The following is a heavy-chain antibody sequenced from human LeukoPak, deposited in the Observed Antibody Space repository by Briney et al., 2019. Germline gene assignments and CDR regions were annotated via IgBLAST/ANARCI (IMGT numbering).Heavy chain of an antibody. Sequence: ASVKVSCKASGYTFTSYDINWVRQATGQGLEWMGWMNPNSGNTGYAQKFQGRVTMTEDTSTDTAYMELSSLRSEDTAVYYCATHYGGSPDWGQGTLVTVSS. J-gene: IGHJ4*02. CDR3: ATHYGGSPD. V-gene: IGHV1-8*01. D-gene: IGHD4-23*01. CDR2: MNPNSGNT. CDR1: GYTFTSYD.